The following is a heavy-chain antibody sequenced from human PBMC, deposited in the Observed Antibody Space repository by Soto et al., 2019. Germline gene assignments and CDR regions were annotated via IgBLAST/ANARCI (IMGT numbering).Heavy chain of an antibody. V-gene: IGHV3-30-3*01. J-gene: IGHJ4*02. CDR2: ISYDGSNK. D-gene: IGHD1-7*01. CDR1: GFTFSSYA. CDR3: ARDWANYYFDY. Sequence: GGSLRLSCAASGFTFSSYAMHWVRQAPGKGLEWVAVISYDGSNKYYADSVKGRFTISRDNSKNTLYLQMNSLRAEDTAVYYCARDWANYYFDYWGQGTLVTVSS.